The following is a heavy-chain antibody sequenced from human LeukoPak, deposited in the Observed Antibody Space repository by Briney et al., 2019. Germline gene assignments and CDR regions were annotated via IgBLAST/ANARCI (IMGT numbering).Heavy chain of an antibody. CDR2: IYTSGST. V-gene: IGHV4-61*02. CDR1: GGSISSGSYY. D-gene: IGHD6-19*01. CDR3: ARAPAIAVAGVWFDT. Sequence: SETLSLTCTVSGGSISSGSYYWSWIRQPAGKGLEWIGRIYTSGSTKYNPSLKSRVTISVDTSKNQFSLKLSSVTAADTAVYYCARAPAIAVAGVWFDTWGQGTLVTVSS. J-gene: IGHJ5*02.